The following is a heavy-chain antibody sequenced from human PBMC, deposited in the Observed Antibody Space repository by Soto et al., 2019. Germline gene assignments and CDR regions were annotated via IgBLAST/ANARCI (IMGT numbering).Heavy chain of an antibody. D-gene: IGHD1-26*01. Sequence: ASVKVSCKASGYTFTGYYIHWVRQAPGQGLEWMGCITPNSGGTIYAQKFQDWVTMTRDTSTTTVYMDFNSLRSEDTAVYYCGRSAVGATGQILYNAMDVSGQATTVTVSS. V-gene: IGHV1-2*04. CDR3: GRSAVGATGQILYNAMDV. CDR1: GYTFTGYY. CDR2: ITPNSGGT. J-gene: IGHJ6*02.